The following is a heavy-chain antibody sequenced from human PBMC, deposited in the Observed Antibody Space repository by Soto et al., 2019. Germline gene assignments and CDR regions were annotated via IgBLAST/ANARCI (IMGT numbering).Heavy chain of an antibody. Sequence: PSETLSLTCTVSVGSISSYYWSWIRQPPGKGLEWIGEIFHSGTTNYNPSLKSRVTISVDKSKNQFSLKLSSVSAADTAVYYCARIVYCGGDCFSFDYWGQGTLVTVSS. J-gene: IGHJ4*02. CDR1: VGSISSYY. CDR2: IFHSGTT. D-gene: IGHD2-21*02. V-gene: IGHV4-59*12. CDR3: ARIVYCGGDCFSFDY.